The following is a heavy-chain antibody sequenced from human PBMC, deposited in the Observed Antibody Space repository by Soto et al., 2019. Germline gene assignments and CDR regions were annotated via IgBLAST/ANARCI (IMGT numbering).Heavy chain of an antibody. CDR3: ARHSSSWYYYGMDV. J-gene: IGHJ6*02. Sequence: GGSVKVSCKASGGTFSSYAISWVRQAPGQGLGWMGGIIPIFGTANYAQKFQGRVTITADKSTSTAYMELSSLRSEDTAVYYCARHSSSWYYYGMDVWGQGTTVTVSS. CDR1: GGTFSSYA. V-gene: IGHV1-69*06. D-gene: IGHD6-13*01. CDR2: IIPIFGTA.